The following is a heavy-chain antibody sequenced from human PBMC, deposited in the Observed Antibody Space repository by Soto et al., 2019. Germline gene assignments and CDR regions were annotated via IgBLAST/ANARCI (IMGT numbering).Heavy chain of an antibody. J-gene: IGHJ1*01. CDR3: ASGGARDYYYDSSGYEYFQH. CDR2: IYYSGST. Sequence: QVQLQESGPGLVKPSQTLSLTCTVSGGSISSGGYYWSWIRQHPGKGLEWIGYIYYSGSTYYNPSLKSRVTISVDTSKNQFSLKLSSVTAADTAVYYCASGGARDYYYDSSGYEYFQHWGQGTLVTVSS. V-gene: IGHV4-31*03. CDR1: GGSISSGGYY. D-gene: IGHD3-22*01.